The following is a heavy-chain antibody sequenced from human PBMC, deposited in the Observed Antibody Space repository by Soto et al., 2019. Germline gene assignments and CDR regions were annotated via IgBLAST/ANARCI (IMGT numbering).Heavy chain of an antibody. CDR2: MNPNSGNT. Sequence: ASVKVSCKASGYTFTSYDINWVRQATGQGLEWMGWMNPNSGNTGYAQKFQGRVTMTRNTSISTAYMELSSLRSEDTAVYYCARGLYRPYYDILTGYSPYYFDYWGQGTLVTVSS. CDR3: ARGLYRPYYDILTGYSPYYFDY. V-gene: IGHV1-8*01. J-gene: IGHJ4*02. D-gene: IGHD3-9*01. CDR1: GYTFTSYD.